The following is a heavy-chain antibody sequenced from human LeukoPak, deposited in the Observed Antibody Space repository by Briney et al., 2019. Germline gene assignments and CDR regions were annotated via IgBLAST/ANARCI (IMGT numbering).Heavy chain of an antibody. CDR3: ARGARGVSGSLQVDY. J-gene: IGHJ4*02. CDR1: GVSFSGYY. D-gene: IGHD1-26*01. CDR2: INHSGNT. Sequence: SETLSLTCAVYGVSFSGYYWSWIRQPPGKGLEWIGEINHSGNTNYNPSLKSRVTISVDTSKNQFSLKLSSVTAADTAVYYCARGARGVSGSLQVDYWGQGTLVTVSS. V-gene: IGHV4-34*01.